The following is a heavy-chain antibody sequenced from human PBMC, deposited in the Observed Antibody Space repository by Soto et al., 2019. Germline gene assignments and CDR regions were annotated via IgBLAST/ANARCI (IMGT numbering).Heavy chain of an antibody. D-gene: IGHD3-3*01. CDR2: ISNSGRTI. Sequence: QVQLVESGGGLVKPGGSLRLSCAASGFTFSDYYMSWIRQAPGKGLEWVSYISNSGRTIYYAESVKGRFTISRDNAKNSLYLQMNSLRAEDTAVYYCARQNAWTGEWLALYAPGMDVWGQGTTVTVSS. CDR3: ARQNAWTGEWLALYAPGMDV. J-gene: IGHJ6*02. CDR1: GFTFSDYY. V-gene: IGHV3-11*01.